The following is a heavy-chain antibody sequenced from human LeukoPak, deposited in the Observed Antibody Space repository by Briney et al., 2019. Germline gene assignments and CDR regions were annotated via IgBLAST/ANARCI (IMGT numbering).Heavy chain of an antibody. Sequence: GGSLRLSCAASGFTFSIYSMNWVRQVPGKGLEWVSYISSSSSTIHYADSVKGRFTISRDNAKNSLYLQMNSLRAEDTAVYYCAKCLAQSGYSYYFDYWGQGTLVTVSS. J-gene: IGHJ4*02. D-gene: IGHD5-18*01. CDR3: AKCLAQSGYSYYFDY. CDR1: GFTFSIYS. V-gene: IGHV3-48*01. CDR2: ISSSSSTI.